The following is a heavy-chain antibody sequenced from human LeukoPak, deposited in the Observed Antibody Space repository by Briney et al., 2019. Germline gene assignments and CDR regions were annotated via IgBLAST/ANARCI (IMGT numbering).Heavy chain of an antibody. V-gene: IGHV4-30-2*01. CDR2: IYLGGST. CDR3: ARLPHRYSGSYVDS. Sequence: SETLSLTCTVSGGSISSGGYYWTWIRQPPGKGLEWIGYIYLGGSTYYNPSFKSRITISVDRSKNQFSLKLSSVTAADTAVYYCARLPHRYSGSYVDSWGQGTLVTVSS. D-gene: IGHD1-26*01. CDR1: GGSISSGGYY. J-gene: IGHJ4*02.